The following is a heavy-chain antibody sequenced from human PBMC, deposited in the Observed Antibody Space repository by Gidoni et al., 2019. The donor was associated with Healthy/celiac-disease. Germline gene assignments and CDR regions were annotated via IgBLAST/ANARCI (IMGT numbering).Heavy chain of an antibody. CDR3: ARGGSGYCSSTSCYTGGWFDP. Sequence: EVQLVESGGGLVQPGGSLRLSCAASGFTFSSYDMHWVRQATGKGLDWVSAIGTAGDTYYPGSVKGRFTISRENAKNSLYLQMNSLRAGDTAVYYCARGGSGYCSSTSCYTGGWFDPWGQGTLVTVSS. CDR1: GFTFSSYD. CDR2: IGTAGDT. D-gene: IGHD2-2*02. V-gene: IGHV3-13*01. J-gene: IGHJ5*02.